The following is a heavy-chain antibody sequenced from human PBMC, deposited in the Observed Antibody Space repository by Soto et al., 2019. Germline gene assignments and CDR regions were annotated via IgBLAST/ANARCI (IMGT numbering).Heavy chain of an antibody. V-gene: IGHV3-30*18. CDR3: AKDNYYDSSGHIWWYFDY. Sequence: PRGSLILSCAASGFTFSTYGMHWVRQAPVKGLEWVAVISYDGSNEYYADSVKGRFTISRDNSKNTLYLQMNSLRAEDTAVYYCAKDNYYDSSGHIWWYFDYWCQGT. J-gene: IGHJ4*02. D-gene: IGHD3-22*01. CDR2: ISYDGSNE. CDR1: GFTFSTYG.